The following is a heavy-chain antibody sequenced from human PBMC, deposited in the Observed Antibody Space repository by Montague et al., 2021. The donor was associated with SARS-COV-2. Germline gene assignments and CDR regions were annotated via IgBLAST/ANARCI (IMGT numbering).Heavy chain of an antibody. J-gene: IGHJ4*02. V-gene: IGHV3-48*03. D-gene: IGHD3-10*01. CDR2: ISSSGTTV. CDR3: ASAPSYLIRGVINY. CDR1: GLTFSLHE. Sequence: SLRLSCAASGLTFSLHEMSWVRQAPGKGLEWISYISSSGTTVYYGDSVKGRFTIFRDNAQNSVFLEMSSLSAGDTAVHYCASAPSYLIRGVINYWGQGTLVTVSS.